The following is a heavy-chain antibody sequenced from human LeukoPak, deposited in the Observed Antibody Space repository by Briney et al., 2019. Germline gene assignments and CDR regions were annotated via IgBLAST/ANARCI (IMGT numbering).Heavy chain of an antibody. CDR2: ISGNGGKI. J-gene: IGHJ4*02. CDR3: VKDEGRGFYGSGTFYS. Sequence: GGSLRLSCAASGFTFSSYGMSWVRQAPGKGLEWVSGISGNGGKIYYVDSVKGRFTISRDNFKNRLFLQMNNLRAEDTAIYYCVKDEGRGFYGSGTFYSRGQGTLVTVSP. D-gene: IGHD3-10*01. V-gene: IGHV3-23*01. CDR1: GFTFSSYG.